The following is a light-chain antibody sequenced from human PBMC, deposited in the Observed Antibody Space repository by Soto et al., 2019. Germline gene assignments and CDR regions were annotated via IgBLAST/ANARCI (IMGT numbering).Light chain of an antibody. J-gene: IGKJ2*01. V-gene: IGKV3-20*01. CDR3: QHYGSSMYT. CDR1: HNISSTY. Sequence: EVVLTQSPGTLSLSPGEGATLSCRASHNISSTYLAWYQQKPGQAPMLLIYGASSRATGIPDRFSGSGSGTDFTLTVSRMDTEDFAVFYCQHYGSSMYTFGQGTRLDIK. CDR2: GAS.